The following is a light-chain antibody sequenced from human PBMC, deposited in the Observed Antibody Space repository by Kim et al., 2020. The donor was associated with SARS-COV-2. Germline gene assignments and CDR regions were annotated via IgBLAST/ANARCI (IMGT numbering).Light chain of an antibody. CDR2: AAS. J-gene: IGKJ1*01. V-gene: IGKV1-27*01. CDR1: RVIGNY. Sequence: ASVGDTLTISCRASRVIGNYLAWYQQTPGKVPKLLVCAASNLQSGVPSRFSGSGSGTEFTLTISSLQPEDFGTYYCQKYDSAPWTFGQGTKVDIK. CDR3: QKYDSAPWT.